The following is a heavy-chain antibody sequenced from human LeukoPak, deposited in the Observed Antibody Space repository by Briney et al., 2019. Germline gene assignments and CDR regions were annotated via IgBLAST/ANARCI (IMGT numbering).Heavy chain of an antibody. V-gene: IGHV3-74*03. CDR2: INSDGSST. J-gene: IGHJ3*02. Sequence: GGSLRLSCAVSGFTFSSYWMHWVRHAPGKGLVWVSRINSDGSSTTYADSVKGRFTISRDNAKHTLYLQMNSLRAEDTAVYYCAGECGGDCWNAFDIWGQGTMVAVSS. CDR3: AGECGGDCWNAFDI. D-gene: IGHD2-21*02. CDR1: GFTFSSYW.